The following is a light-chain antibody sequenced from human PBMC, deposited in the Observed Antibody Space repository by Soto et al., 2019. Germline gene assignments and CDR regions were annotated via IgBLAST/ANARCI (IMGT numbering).Light chain of an antibody. V-gene: IGLV1-40*01. Sequence: QSVLTQPPSVSGAPGQRVTISCTGSSSNIGAGYDVHWYQQLPGTAPKLLIYGNSNRPSGVPDRFSGSKSGTSASLAITGLQAEDEADYYCQSYDSSLSYVLGTG. CDR3: QSYDSSLSYV. CDR2: GNS. CDR1: SSNIGAGYD. J-gene: IGLJ1*01.